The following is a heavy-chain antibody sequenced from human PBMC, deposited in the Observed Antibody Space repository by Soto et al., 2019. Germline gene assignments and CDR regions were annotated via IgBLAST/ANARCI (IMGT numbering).Heavy chain of an antibody. V-gene: IGHV4-34*01. J-gene: IGHJ5*02. Sequence: SETLSLTCAVYGGSFSGYYWSWIRQPPGKGLEWIGEINHSGSTNYNPSLKSRVTISVDTSKNQFSLKLSSVTAADTAVYYCARGSTGIAAADYPGGLHRSGRDNWFDPWGQGTLVTVSS. CDR3: ARGSTGIAAADYPGGLHRSGRDNWFDP. D-gene: IGHD6-13*01. CDR2: INHSGST. CDR1: GGSFSGYY.